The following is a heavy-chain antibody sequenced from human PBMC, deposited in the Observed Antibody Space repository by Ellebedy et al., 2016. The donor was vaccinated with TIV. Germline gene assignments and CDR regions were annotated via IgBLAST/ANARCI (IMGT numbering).Heavy chain of an antibody. D-gene: IGHD6-19*01. Sequence: SETLSLTXTVSGGSISSSNYYWGWIRQPPGEGLEWIGSTYYSGITYYNPSLRSRVTISADTSKNELSLKLTSVTAADTAVYFCARHGDSGWYVYFDHWGRGTLVTVSS. V-gene: IGHV4-39*01. CDR2: TYYSGIT. CDR3: ARHGDSGWYVYFDH. J-gene: IGHJ4*02. CDR1: GGSISSSNYY.